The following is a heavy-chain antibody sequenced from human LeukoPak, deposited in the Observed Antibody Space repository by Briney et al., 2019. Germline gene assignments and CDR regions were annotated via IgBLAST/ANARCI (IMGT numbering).Heavy chain of an antibody. V-gene: IGHV3-21*01. CDR3: ARDGGFITATGTFDL. CDR2: ISSTSTYI. D-gene: IGHD6-13*01. CDR1: GFTFSDFT. J-gene: IGHJ2*01. Sequence: GGSLRLPCAASGFTFSDFTINWVRQAPGKGLEWVSSISSTSTYIYFADSVKGRFTISRDNAKNSLSLQMDSLRAEDTAVYYCARDGGFITATGTFDLWGRGTLVTVSS.